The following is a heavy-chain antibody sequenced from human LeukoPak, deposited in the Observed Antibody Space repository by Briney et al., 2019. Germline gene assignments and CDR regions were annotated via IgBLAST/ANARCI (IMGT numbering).Heavy chain of an antibody. CDR3: ATGAGPFDY. V-gene: IGHV4-4*07. CDR2: IYYSGST. J-gene: IGHJ4*02. Sequence: SETLSLTCTVSGGSISSYYWSWIRQPAGKGLEWIGSIYYSGSTNYNPSLKSRVTMSLDTSKNQFFLKLSSVTAADTAVYFCATGAGPFDYWGQGILVTVSS. CDR1: GGSISSYY. D-gene: IGHD4-17*01.